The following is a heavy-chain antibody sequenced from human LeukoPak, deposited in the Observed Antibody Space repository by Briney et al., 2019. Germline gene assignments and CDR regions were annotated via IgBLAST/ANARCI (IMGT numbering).Heavy chain of an antibody. V-gene: IGHV4-4*07. D-gene: IGHD6-13*01. J-gene: IGHJ6*03. Sequence: SETLSFTCTVSGGSISSYYWSWIRQPAGKGLEWIGRIYTSGSTNYNPSLKSRVTMSVDTSKNQFSLKLSSVTAADTAVYYCARGVSSSPTDYYYYYYMDVWGKGTTVTVSS. CDR1: GGSISSYY. CDR3: ARGVSSSPTDYYYYYYMDV. CDR2: IYTSGST.